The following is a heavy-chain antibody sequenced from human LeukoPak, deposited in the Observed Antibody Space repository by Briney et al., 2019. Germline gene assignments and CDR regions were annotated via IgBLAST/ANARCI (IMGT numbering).Heavy chain of an antibody. CDR3: ARQGSLGTWFDP. D-gene: IGHD7-27*01. V-gene: IGHV1-2*06. CDR2: INPNSGGT. J-gene: IGHJ5*02. CDR1: GYTFTGYY. Sequence: ASVKVSCKASGYTFTGYYMQWVRQAPGQGLEWMGRINPNSGGTDCAQNFQGRVTMTRDTSISTVYMELSSLKSNDTAVYYCARQGSLGTWFDPWGQGTLVTVSS.